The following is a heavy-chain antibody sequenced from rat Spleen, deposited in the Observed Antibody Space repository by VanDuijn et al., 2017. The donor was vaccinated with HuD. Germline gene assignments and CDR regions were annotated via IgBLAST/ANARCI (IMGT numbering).Heavy chain of an antibody. V-gene: IGHV5-7*01. J-gene: IGHJ3*01. CDR3: ARHSYYYYFDY. CDR1: GFTFSDYN. CDR2: ILYDGSRT. Sequence: EVQLVESGGGLVQPGRSLKLSCAASGFTFSDYNMAWVRQAPKKGLEWVATILYDGSRTYYRDSVKGRFTISRDNAKSTLYLQIDSLRSEDTATYYCARHSYYYYFDYWGQGTLVTVSS. D-gene: IGHD1-1*01.